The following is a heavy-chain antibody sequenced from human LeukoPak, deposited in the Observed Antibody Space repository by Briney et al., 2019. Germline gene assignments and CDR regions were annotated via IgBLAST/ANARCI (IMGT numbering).Heavy chain of an antibody. V-gene: IGHV4-38-2*02. J-gene: IGHJ5*02. CDR1: GYSISSGYY. CDR2: IYTSGST. Sequence: PSETLSLTCTVSGYSISSGYYWSWIRQPPGKGLEWIGSIYTSGSTNYNPSLKSRVTMSVDTSKNQFSLKLSSVTAADTAVYYCARAYSSSWSAWFDPWGQGTLVTVSS. D-gene: IGHD6-13*01. CDR3: ARAYSSSWSAWFDP.